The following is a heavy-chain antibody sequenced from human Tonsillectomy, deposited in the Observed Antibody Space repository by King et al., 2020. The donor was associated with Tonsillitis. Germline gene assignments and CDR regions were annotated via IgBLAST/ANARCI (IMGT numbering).Heavy chain of an antibody. CDR3: ARPYCSGDGCYQRNDAFDL. V-gene: IGHV3-21*01. CDR2: INNVGSHI. J-gene: IGHJ3*01. D-gene: IGHD2-15*01. CDR1: GFTFSTYS. Sequence: VQLVESGGGLVKPGGSLRLSCAASGFTFSTYSMTWVRQAPGKGLEWVSSINNVGSHIYYAASVRGRFTISRDNAKNSLYLQMNSLRPEDAAVYSCARPYCSGDGCYQRNDAFDLWGLGTMVTVSS.